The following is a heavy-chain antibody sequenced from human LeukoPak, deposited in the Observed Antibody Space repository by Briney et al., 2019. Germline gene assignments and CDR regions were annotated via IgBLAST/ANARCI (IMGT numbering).Heavy chain of an antibody. Sequence: GGSLRLSCAASGFTFSSYSMNWVRQAPGKGLEWVSYISSSSSTIYYADSVKSRFTISRDNAKNSLYLQMNSLRAEDTAVYYCARGLIAAAGSGFYYYYGMDVWGQGTTVTVSS. CDR3: ARGLIAAAGSGFYYYYGMDV. D-gene: IGHD6-13*01. CDR2: ISSSSSTI. V-gene: IGHV3-48*04. J-gene: IGHJ6*02. CDR1: GFTFSSYS.